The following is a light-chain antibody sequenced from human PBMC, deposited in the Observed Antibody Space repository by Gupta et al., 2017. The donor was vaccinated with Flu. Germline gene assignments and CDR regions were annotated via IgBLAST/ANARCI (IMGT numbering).Light chain of an antibody. V-gene: IGLV2-14*03. Sequence: QSALTQPASVSGSPGQSITISCTGSSSDIGSYNSVSWYQQHPGQAPILLIYGVTKRTAGVSSRFSASKSGDTASLTISGLQAEDEADYYCRSFIISNTLVFGGGTRLTVL. CDR3: RSFIISNTLV. CDR2: GVT. J-gene: IGLJ2*01. CDR1: SSDIGSYNS.